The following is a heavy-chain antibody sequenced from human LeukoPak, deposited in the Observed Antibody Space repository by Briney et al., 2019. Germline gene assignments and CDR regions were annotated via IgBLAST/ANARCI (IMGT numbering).Heavy chain of an antibody. D-gene: IGHD6-13*01. Sequence: PSETLSLTCTVSGGSISSGGYYWSWIRQHPGKGXXXXXXXXYNGSTYYNPSLKSRVTISVDTSKNQFSLKLSSVTAADTAVYYCARDGAYSSSWYSYNWFDPWGQGTLVTVSS. V-gene: IGHV4-31*03. CDR2: XXYNGST. CDR3: ARDGAYSSSWYSYNWFDP. CDR1: GGSISSGGYY. J-gene: IGHJ5*02.